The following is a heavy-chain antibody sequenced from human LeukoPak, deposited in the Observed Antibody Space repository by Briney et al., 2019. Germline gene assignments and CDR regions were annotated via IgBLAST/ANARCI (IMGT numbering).Heavy chain of an antibody. CDR3: ARGVDILTGYNYFDY. CDR2: ISAYNGNT. V-gene: IGHV1-18*01. Sequence: ASVKVSCKASGYTFTSYGFSWVRQAPGQGLEWMGWISAYNGNTNYAQKLQGRVTMTTDTSTSTAYMELRSLRSDDTAVYYCARGVDILTGYNYFDYWGQGTLVTVSS. J-gene: IGHJ4*02. CDR1: GYTFTSYG. D-gene: IGHD3-9*01.